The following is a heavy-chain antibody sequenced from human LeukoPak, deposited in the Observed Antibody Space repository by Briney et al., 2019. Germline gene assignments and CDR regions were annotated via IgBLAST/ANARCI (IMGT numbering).Heavy chain of an antibody. V-gene: IGHV6-1*01. CDR2: TYYRSKWYT. D-gene: IGHD6-19*01. CDR1: GDSVSSINGA. J-gene: IGHJ4*02. Sequence: SQTLSLTCAISGDSVSSINGAWNWIRQSPSRALSSLGRTYYRSKWYTDYAESIRGRITINPDTSKNHFSLQLTSVTPDDTAVYYCARDLGNTGWHTFDFWGQGTLVTVSS. CDR3: ARDLGNTGWHTFDF.